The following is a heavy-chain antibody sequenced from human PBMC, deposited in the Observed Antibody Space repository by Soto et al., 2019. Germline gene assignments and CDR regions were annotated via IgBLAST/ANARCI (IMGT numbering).Heavy chain of an antibody. CDR1: GDTFTKYA. CDR3: AGVASCSTWDYVYS. D-gene: IGHD3-10*02. J-gene: IGHJ1*01. CDR2: IVPVFGRV. Sequence: QVHLVQSGAEVRKPGSSVRVSCKASGDTFTKYAISWLRQAPGQGLEWMGGIVPVFGRVTYAQRFQDRVASIADTSTATSYLELTRLTADDTAVYYCAGVASCSTWDYVYSWGQGTMVSVHS. V-gene: IGHV1-69*06.